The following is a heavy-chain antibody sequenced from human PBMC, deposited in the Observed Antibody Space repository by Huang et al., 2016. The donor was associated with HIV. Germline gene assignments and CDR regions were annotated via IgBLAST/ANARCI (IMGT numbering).Heavy chain of an antibody. D-gene: IGHD3-10*01. CDR2: IGSSSSYI. V-gene: IGHV3-21*06. J-gene: IGHJ6*02. CDR1: GFTFTNYA. CDR3: ARPQGDKVRGIIRSYYYYYGMDV. Sequence: SCVVSGFTFTNYAMNWVRQAPGQGLEWVSAIGSSSSYIDYADSVKGRFTISRDDAKNSLYLQMNSLRAEDTAVYYCARPQGDKVRGIIRSYYYYYGMDVWGRGTTVTVSS.